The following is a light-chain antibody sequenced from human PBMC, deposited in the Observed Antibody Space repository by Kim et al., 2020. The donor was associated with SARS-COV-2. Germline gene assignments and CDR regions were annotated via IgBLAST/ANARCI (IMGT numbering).Light chain of an antibody. CDR3: QAWDSSTAVV. CDR1: KLGDKD. Sequence: VATGQTASITCPGDKLGDKDVCWYQQKQSQAPVLVIYQDRKRPSGIPERFSGSNSGNTATLTISGAQPMDEADYYCQAWDSSTAVVFGGGTQLTVL. V-gene: IGLV3-1*01. CDR2: QDR. J-gene: IGLJ2*01.